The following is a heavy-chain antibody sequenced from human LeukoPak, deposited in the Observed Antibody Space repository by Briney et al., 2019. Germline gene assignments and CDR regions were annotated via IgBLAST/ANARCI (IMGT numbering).Heavy chain of an antibody. D-gene: IGHD6-19*01. CDR3: ARAEDSSSGPYYFDY. CDR1: GYTFTSYY. V-gene: IGHV1-46*01. Sequence: ASVKVSCKASGYTFTSYYMHWVRQAPAQGLEWMGIINPSGGSTSYAQKFQGRVTMTRDMSTSTVYMELSSLRSEDTAVYYCARAEDSSSGPYYFDYWGQGTLVTVSS. J-gene: IGHJ4*02. CDR2: INPSGGST.